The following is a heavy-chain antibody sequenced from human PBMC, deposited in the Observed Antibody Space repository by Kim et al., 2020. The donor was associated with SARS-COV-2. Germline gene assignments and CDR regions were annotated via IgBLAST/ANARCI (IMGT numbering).Heavy chain of an antibody. D-gene: IGHD3-16*01. Sequence: GGSLRLSCAASGFTFSSYAMSWVRQAPGKGLEWVSAISGSGGSTYYADSVKGRFTISRDNSKNTLYLQMNSLRAEDTAVYYCAKFWGENSYYYGMDVWGPGTTVTVSS. CDR1: GFTFSSYA. V-gene: IGHV3-23*01. CDR2: ISGSGGST. J-gene: IGHJ6*02. CDR3: AKFWGENSYYYGMDV.